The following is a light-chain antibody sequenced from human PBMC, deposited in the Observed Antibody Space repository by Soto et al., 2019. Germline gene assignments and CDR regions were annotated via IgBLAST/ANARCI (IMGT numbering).Light chain of an antibody. CDR1: SSDVGGYNY. J-gene: IGLJ3*02. CDR3: SSYSSVTTLWV. V-gene: IGLV2-14*01. Sequence: QSALTQPASVSGSPGQSITISCTGTSSDVGGYNYVSWYQQHPGKAPKLIIYEVSNRPSGVSNRFSGSKSGNTASLNVSGLQAEDEADYYCSSYSSVTTLWVFGGGTKLTVL. CDR2: EVS.